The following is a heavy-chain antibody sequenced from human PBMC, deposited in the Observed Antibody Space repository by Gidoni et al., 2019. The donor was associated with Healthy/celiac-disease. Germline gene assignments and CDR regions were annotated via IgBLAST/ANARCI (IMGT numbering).Heavy chain of an antibody. CDR1: GFPFSDSS. V-gene: IGHV3-11*01. D-gene: IGHD3-10*01. J-gene: IGHJ3*02. CDR3: ARIQLLEMATPDADDAFDI. Sequence: QVQLVESGGGLVKLGGSRGPSCAPSGFPFSDSSLSWIRKAPGKGLEWVSYISSSGSTIYYADAVKGRFTISRNNAKNSLYLQMNSLRAEDTAVYYCARIQLLEMATPDADDAFDIWGQGTMVTVSS. CDR2: ISSSGSTI.